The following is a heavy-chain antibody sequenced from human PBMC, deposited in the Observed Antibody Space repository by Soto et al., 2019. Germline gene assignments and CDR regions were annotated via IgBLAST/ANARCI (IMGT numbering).Heavy chain of an antibody. V-gene: IGHV4-59*01. CDR1: GGSISSYY. J-gene: IGHJ5*02. CDR3: AKRGSSWYAEDRGTSGDWWFDP. Sequence: SETLSLTCTVSGGSISSYYWSWIRQPPGKGLEWIGYIYYSGSTNYNPSLKSRVTISVDTSKNQFSLKLSSVTAADTAVYYCAKRGSSWYAEDRGTSGDWWFDPWGQGTLVTVSS. D-gene: IGHD6-13*01. CDR2: IYYSGST.